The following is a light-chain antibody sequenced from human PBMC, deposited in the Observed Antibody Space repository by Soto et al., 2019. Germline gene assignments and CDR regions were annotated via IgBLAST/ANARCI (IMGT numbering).Light chain of an antibody. CDR1: QTISSW. V-gene: IGKV1-5*03. J-gene: IGKJ5*01. Sequence: DIQMTQSPSTLSGSVGDRVTITCRASQTISSWLAWYQQKPGKAPKLLTYKASTLKSGVPSRFSGTGSGTEFTLAISSLQPDDFATYYCQQYHRSSVTFGQGTRLEIK. CDR2: KAS. CDR3: QQYHRSSVT.